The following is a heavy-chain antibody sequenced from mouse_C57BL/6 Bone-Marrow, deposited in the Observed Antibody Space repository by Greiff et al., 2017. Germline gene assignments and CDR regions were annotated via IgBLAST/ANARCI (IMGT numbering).Heavy chain of an antibody. CDR3: ERQRLRKRGYAMDY. Sequence: QVQLQQSGAELARPGASVKLSCKASGYTFTSYGISWVKQRTGQGLEWIGDIYPTSGNTNYNEKFKGKATLTVDTSSSTAYMELRSLTSEDSAVYFCERQRLRKRGYAMDYWGKGTSVTVSS. CDR1: GYTFTSYG. CDR2: IYPTSGNT. V-gene: IGHV1-81*01. J-gene: IGHJ4*01. D-gene: IGHD1-1*01.